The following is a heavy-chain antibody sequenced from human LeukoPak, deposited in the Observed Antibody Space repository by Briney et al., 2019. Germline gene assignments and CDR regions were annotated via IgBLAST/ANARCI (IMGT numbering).Heavy chain of an antibody. V-gene: IGHV3-53*01. CDR3: ARGGGYYAIDY. Sequence: PGGSLRPSCAASGFTVNSNYMNWVRQAPGKGLEWVSVVYSDDTTYYADSVKGRFTISRDNSKNTLYLQMNNLRAEDTAVYYCARGGGYYAIDYWGQGTLVTVSS. D-gene: IGHD1-26*01. CDR2: VYSDDTT. J-gene: IGHJ4*02. CDR1: GFTVNSNY.